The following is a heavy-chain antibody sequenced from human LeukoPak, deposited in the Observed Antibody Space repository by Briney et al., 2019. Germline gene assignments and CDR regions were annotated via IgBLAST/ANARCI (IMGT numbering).Heavy chain of an antibody. J-gene: IGHJ4*03. Sequence: GGSLRLSCVASGFTFNIYSMNWVRQAPGKGLEWVSFISSSSTTIYSADSVKGRSTISRDNAQNSLYLQMNSLRDEDTAVYYCARGSGYGDYYDYWGQGTMVTVSS. CDR1: GFTFNIYS. CDR2: ISSSSTTI. V-gene: IGHV3-48*02. D-gene: IGHD5-12*01. CDR3: ARGSGYGDYYDY.